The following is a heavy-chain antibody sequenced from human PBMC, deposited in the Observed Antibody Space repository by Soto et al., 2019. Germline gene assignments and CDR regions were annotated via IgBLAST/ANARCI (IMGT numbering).Heavy chain of an antibody. Sequence: ASVKVSCKASGGTFSSYAISWVRQAPGQGLEWMGGIIPIFGTANYAQKFQGRVTITADESTSTAYMELSSLRSEDTAVYYCASPYQLPTYYYGMDVWGQGTTVTVSS. J-gene: IGHJ6*02. CDR2: IIPIFGTA. V-gene: IGHV1-69*13. CDR1: GGTFSSYA. CDR3: ASPYQLPTYYYGMDV. D-gene: IGHD2-2*01.